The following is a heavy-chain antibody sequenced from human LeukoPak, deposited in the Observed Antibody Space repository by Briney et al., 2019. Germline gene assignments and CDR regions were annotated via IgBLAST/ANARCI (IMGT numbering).Heavy chain of an antibody. CDR2: ISSSSSYT. CDR3: ARQPGGYYDSSGYRN. D-gene: IGHD3-22*01. V-gene: IGHV3-11*03. CDR1: GFTFSDYY. J-gene: IGHJ4*02. Sequence: PGGSLRLSCAASGFTFSDYYMSWNRQAPGKGLEWVSYISSSSSYTNYADSVKGRFTISRDNAKNSLYLQMNSLRAEDTAVYYCARQPGGYYDSSGYRNWGQGTLVTVSS.